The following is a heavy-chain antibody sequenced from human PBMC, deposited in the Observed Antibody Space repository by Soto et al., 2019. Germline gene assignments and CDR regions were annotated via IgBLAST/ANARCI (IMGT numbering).Heavy chain of an antibody. V-gene: IGHV3-30*03. J-gene: IGHJ5*02. CDR1: GFTFSSYG. D-gene: IGHD3-10*01. Sequence: QVQLVESGGGVVQPGRSLRLSCAASGFTFSSYGMHWVLQAPGKGLEWVAVISYDGSNKYYADSVKGRFTISRDNSKNTLYLQMNSLRAEDTAVYYCAGEVWFGEPGAGWFDPWGQGTLVTVSS. CDR2: ISYDGSNK. CDR3: AGEVWFGEPGAGWFDP.